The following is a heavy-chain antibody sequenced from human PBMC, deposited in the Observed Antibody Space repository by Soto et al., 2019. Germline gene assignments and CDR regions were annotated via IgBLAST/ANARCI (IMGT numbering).Heavy chain of an antibody. J-gene: IGHJ3*02. CDR3: ARVMADYYYDSSGYYPDAFDI. D-gene: IGHD3-22*01. V-gene: IGHV3-48*03. CDR1: GFTFSSYE. CDR2: ISSSGSTI. Sequence: GGSLRLSCAASGFTFSSYEMNWVRQAPGKGLEWVSYISSSGSTIYYADSVKGRFTISRDNAKNSLYLQMNSLRAEDTAVYYCARVMADYYYDSSGYYPDAFDIWGQGTMVTVS.